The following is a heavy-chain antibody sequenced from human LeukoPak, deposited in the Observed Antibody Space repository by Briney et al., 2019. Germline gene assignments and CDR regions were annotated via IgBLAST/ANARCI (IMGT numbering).Heavy chain of an antibody. Sequence: PGGSLRLSCAASGFTFSSYSMNWVRQAPGKGLEWVSSISSSSSYIYYADSVKGRFTISRDNAKNSLYLQMNSLRAEDTAVYYCARVYGIAVAGCAFDIWGQGTMVTVSS. CDR1: GFTFSSYS. CDR2: ISSSSSYI. CDR3: ARVYGIAVAGCAFDI. V-gene: IGHV3-21*01. D-gene: IGHD6-19*01. J-gene: IGHJ3*02.